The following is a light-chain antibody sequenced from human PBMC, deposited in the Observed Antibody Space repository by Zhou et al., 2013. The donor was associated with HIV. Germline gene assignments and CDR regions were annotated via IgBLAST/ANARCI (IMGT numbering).Light chain of an antibody. Sequence: DIQMTQSPSSLSASIGDRVTITCRASQNISTYLNWYQQKPGKAPKLLIYLASTLQSGVPSKFSGSGSGTDFTLSITNLQSDDIATYYCQQHDRLPYTFGQGTKIEIK. CDR2: LAS. J-gene: IGKJ2*01. CDR1: QNISTY. V-gene: IGKV1-33*01. CDR3: QQHDRLPYT.